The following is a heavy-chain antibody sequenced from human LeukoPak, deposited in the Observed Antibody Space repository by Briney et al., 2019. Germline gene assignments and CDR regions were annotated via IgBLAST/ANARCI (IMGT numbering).Heavy chain of an antibody. Sequence: GGSLRLSCAASGFTFSDYYMSWIRQAPGKGLEWVSHISSSGSTIYYADSVKGRFTISRDNAKNSLYLQMNSLRAEDTAVYYCAREIVVVVAAIYYYYGMDVWGQGTTVTVSS. CDR3: AREIVVVVAAIYYYYGMDV. CDR2: ISSSGSTI. J-gene: IGHJ6*02. V-gene: IGHV3-11*01. D-gene: IGHD2-15*01. CDR1: GFTFSDYY.